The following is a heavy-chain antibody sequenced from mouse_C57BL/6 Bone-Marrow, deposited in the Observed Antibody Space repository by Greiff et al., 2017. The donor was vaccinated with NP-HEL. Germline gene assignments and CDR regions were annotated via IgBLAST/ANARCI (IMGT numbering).Heavy chain of an antibody. Sequence: QVQLKESGAELMKPGASVKLSCKATGYTFTGYWIEWVKQRPGHGLEWIGEILPGSGSTTYNEKFKGKATFTADTSSNTAYMQLSSLTTEDSAIYYCARGTTVVAEGFDYWGQGTTLTVSS. CDR1: GYTFTGYW. CDR2: ILPGSGST. D-gene: IGHD1-1*01. V-gene: IGHV1-9*01. J-gene: IGHJ2*01. CDR3: ARGTTVVAEGFDY.